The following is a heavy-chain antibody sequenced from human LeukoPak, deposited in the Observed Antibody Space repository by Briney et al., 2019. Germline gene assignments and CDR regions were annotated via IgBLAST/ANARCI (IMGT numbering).Heavy chain of an antibody. D-gene: IGHD4-11*01. J-gene: IGHJ4*02. V-gene: IGHV3-23*01. Sequence: GGSLRLSCAASGFPFSNYAMRWVRQAPGKGLEWVSSITGNGDTTYYADSVKGRFTISRDNSKNTLYLRMNSLRAEDTAVYYCADSNYWYPVDYWGQGTLVTVSS. CDR1: GFPFSNYA. CDR2: ITGNGDTT. CDR3: ADSNYWYPVDY.